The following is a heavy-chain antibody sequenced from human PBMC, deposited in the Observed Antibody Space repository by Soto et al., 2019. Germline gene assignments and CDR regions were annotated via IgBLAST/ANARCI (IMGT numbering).Heavy chain of an antibody. CDR3: AREKGSAAAGTGPCHYHLFSGMVI. CDR1: GFTFSSYA. CDR2: ISGSGGST. J-gene: IGHJ6*02. Sequence: GGSLRLSCAASGFTFSSYAMSWVRQAPGKXLEWVSAISGSGGSTYYAGSAKGRFTISRDNSKNTLYLQMNSLRAEDTAVYYWAREKGSAAAGTGPCHYHLFSGMVIWDQGPTVTVSS. D-gene: IGHD6-13*01. V-gene: IGHV3-23*01.